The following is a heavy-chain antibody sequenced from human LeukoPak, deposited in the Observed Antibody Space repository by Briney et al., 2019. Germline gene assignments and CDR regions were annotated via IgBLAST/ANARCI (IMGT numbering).Heavy chain of an antibody. Sequence: PSETLSLTCTVSGGSISSYYWSWIRQPPGKGLEWIGYIYYSGSTNYNPSLKSRVTISVDTSKNQFSLRLSSVTAADTAVYYCARDVSQDSSWDYYYYMDVWGKGTTVTVSS. D-gene: IGHD6-13*01. CDR1: GGSISSYY. CDR3: ARDVSQDSSWDYYYYMDV. CDR2: IYYSGST. J-gene: IGHJ6*03. V-gene: IGHV4-59*01.